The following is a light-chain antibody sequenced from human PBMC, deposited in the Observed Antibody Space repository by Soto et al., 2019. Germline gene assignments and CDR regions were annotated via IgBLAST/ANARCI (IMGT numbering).Light chain of an antibody. J-gene: IGLJ1*01. CDR2: EVS. Sequence: QSVLTQPDSLSGSPGQSITISCTGTSSGIRDYNYVSWYQQLPGNAPKLIMYEVSNRPSGISNRFSGSKSGNTASLTISGLQAEDEADYYCSSKSPDFFGTGTKVTVL. CDR1: SSGIRDYNY. V-gene: IGLV2-14*01. CDR3: SSKSPDF.